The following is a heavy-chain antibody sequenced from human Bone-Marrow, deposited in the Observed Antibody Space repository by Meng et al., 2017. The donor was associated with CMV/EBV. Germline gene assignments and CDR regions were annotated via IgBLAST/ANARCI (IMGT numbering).Heavy chain of an antibody. CDR2: ISTSSSYI. CDR3: ARETTGDYVDY. J-gene: IGHJ4*02. D-gene: IGHD7-27*01. Sequence: GESLKISCAASRFIFSSYTMNWVRQAPGKGLEWVSSISTSSSYIFYADSVKGRFTISRDNAKNSLYLQMNSLRAEDTAVYYCARETTGDYVDYWGQGTLVTVSS. V-gene: IGHV3-21*06. CDR1: RFIFSSYT.